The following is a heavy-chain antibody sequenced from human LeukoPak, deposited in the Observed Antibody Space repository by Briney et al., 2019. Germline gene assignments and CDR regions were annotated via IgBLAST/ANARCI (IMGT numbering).Heavy chain of an antibody. V-gene: IGHV1-18*01. Sequence: ASVKVSCKASGYTFTNYGISWVRQAPGQGPEWMGWISPYNGNTNYAQKLQGRVTMTTDTSTYTAYMELRSLRSDDTAVYYCASTPSGASDAFDIWGQGTMVTVSS. D-gene: IGHD1-26*01. J-gene: IGHJ3*02. CDR3: ASTPSGASDAFDI. CDR1: GYTFTNYG. CDR2: ISPYNGNT.